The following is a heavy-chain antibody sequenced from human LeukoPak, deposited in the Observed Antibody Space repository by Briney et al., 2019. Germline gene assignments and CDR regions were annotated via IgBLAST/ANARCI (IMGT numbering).Heavy chain of an antibody. Sequence: PGWSLRLSCAASGFTFNSYWMSWVRQAPGMGLEWVANINQDGSEKYFVDSVRGRVTLSRDNAQNSLYLQMNSLRAEDTALYYCARDVGISDPYFDYWGQGTLVTVSS. V-gene: IGHV3-7*03. CDR2: INQDGSEK. CDR3: ARDVGISDPYFDY. CDR1: GFTFNSYW. D-gene: IGHD4-23*01. J-gene: IGHJ4*02.